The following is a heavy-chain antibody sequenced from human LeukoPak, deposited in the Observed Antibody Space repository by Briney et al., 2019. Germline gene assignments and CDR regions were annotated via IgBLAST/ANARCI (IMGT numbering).Heavy chain of an antibody. J-gene: IGHJ4*02. CDR2: MNPNSGNS. V-gene: IGHV1-8*03. CDR1: RYTFTGYY. Sequence: ASVKVSCKASRYTFTGYYMHWVRQATGQGLEWMGWMNPNSGNSGYAQKFQGRVTITRNISISTAYMELSSLRSEDTAVYYCARDKTSDFDYWGQGTLVTVSS. D-gene: IGHD1-26*01. CDR3: ARDKTSDFDY.